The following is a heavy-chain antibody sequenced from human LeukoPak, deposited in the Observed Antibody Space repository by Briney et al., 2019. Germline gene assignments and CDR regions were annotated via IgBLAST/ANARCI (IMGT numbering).Heavy chain of an antibody. CDR2: ISAYNGNT. V-gene: IGHV1-18*01. CDR3: ARDDFRIAAAGTYFDY. D-gene: IGHD6-13*01. CDR1: GYTFTSYG. J-gene: IGHJ4*02. Sequence: ASVTVSCKASGYTFTSYGISWVRQAPGQGLEWMGWISAYNGNTNYAQKLQGRVTMTTDTSTSTAYMELRSLRSDDTAVYYCARDDFRIAAAGTYFDYWGQGTLVTVSS.